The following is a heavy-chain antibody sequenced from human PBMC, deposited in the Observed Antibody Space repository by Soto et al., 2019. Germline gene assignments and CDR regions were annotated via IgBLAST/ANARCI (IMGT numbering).Heavy chain of an antibody. CDR1: GFTFSSYA. V-gene: IGHV3-23*01. Sequence: WGSLRLSCAASGFTFSSYAMSWVRQAPGKGLEWVSAISGSGGSTYYADSVKGRFTISRDNSKNTLYLQMNSLRAEDTAVYYCAKDYCSGGSCYSHFDYWGQGTLVTVSS. CDR2: ISGSGGST. D-gene: IGHD2-15*01. CDR3: AKDYCSGGSCYSHFDY. J-gene: IGHJ4*02.